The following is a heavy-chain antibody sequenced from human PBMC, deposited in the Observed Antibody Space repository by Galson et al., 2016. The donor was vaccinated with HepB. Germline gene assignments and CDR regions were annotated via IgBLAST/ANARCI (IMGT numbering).Heavy chain of an antibody. D-gene: IGHD2-8*01. CDR3: AKGGPPARVFLAGMDV. Sequence: SLRLSCAASGFTFNNYAMNWVRQAPGKGLEWVSGFSGGSGITFYADPVKGRFTISRDNSKNTLYLQMDSLTAEDTALYYCAKGGPPARVFLAGMDVWGQGTTVTVSS. CDR2: FSGGSGIT. V-gene: IGHV3-23*01. J-gene: IGHJ6*02. CDR1: GFTFNNYA.